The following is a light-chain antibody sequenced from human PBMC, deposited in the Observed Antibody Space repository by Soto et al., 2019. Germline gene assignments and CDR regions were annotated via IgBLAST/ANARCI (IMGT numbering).Light chain of an antibody. CDR3: SSYTSTYSLV. V-gene: IGLV2-14*03. Sequence: QSALTQPASVSGSPGQSITISCTGTIEDVGAYNYVSWYQQRPGSAPQLIMYDVNNRPSGASHRFSGSKSGHTAYLTISGLQSDDEANYHCSSYTSTYSLVFGTGTKVTVL. CDR1: IEDVGAYNY. J-gene: IGLJ1*01. CDR2: DVN.